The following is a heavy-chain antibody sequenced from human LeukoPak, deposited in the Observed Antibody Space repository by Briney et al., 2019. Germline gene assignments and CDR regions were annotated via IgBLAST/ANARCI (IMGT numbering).Heavy chain of an antibody. V-gene: IGHV3-30-3*01. CDR3: ARGGHWAKDYYYGMDV. Sequence: PGRSLRLSCAASGFTFSSYAMHWARQAPGKGLEWVAVISYDGSNKYYADSVKGRFTISRDNSKNTLYLQMNSLRAEDTAVYYCARGGHWAKDYYYGMDVWGQGTTVTVSS. CDR1: GFTFSSYA. J-gene: IGHJ6*02. D-gene: IGHD3-16*01. CDR2: ISYDGSNK.